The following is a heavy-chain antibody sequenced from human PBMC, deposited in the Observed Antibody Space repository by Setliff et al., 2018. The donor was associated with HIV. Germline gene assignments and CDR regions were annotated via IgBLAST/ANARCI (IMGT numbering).Heavy chain of an antibody. D-gene: IGHD2-2*01. Sequence: PSETLSLTCAVYGASFSGYYWAWIRQSPGTGLEWIGEINHSGITNYNPTLKSRVTISTDKSKNQFSLRLNSVTAADTAVYYCARVRLRVPPSIFDYWGQGALVTVSS. CDR3: ARVRLRVPPSIFDY. CDR1: GASFSGYY. V-gene: IGHV4-34*01. J-gene: IGHJ4*02. CDR2: INHSGIT.